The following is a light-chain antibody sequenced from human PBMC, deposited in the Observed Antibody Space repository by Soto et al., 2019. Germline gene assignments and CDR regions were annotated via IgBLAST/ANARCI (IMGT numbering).Light chain of an antibody. CDR1: QSVSSY. CDR2: GAS. CDR3: QQYGSSPRT. Sequence: PMERATLSCRASQSVSSYLAWYQQKPGQAPRLLIYGASSRATGIPDRFSGSGSGTDFTLTISRLEPEDFAVYYCQQYGSSPRTFGQGT. J-gene: IGKJ1*01. V-gene: IGKV3-20*01.